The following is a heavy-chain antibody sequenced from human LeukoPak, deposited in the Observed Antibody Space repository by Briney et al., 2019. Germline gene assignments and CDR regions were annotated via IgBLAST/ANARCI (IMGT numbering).Heavy chain of an antibody. Sequence: GASVKVSCKASGYTFTSYYMHWVRQAPGQGLEWMGIINPSGGNTNYAQKLQGRVAMTTDTSTSTAYMELRSLRSDDTAVYYCARNGGDYGGGWFDPWGQGTLVTVSS. CDR3: ARNGGDYGGGWFDP. CDR2: INPSGGNT. J-gene: IGHJ5*02. D-gene: IGHD4-17*01. CDR1: GYTFTSYY. V-gene: IGHV1-46*01.